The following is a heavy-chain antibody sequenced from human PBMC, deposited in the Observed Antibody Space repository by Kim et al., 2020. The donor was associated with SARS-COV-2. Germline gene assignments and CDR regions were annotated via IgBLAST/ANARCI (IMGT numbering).Heavy chain of an antibody. CDR2: INHSGST. V-gene: IGHV4-34*01. CDR1: GGPFSGYY. CDR3: SRGGTWPLGMDV. J-gene: IGHJ6*02. Sequence: SETLSLTCTVQGGPFSGYYWSWIRQPPGKGLEWIGEINHSGSTNYNPSLKSRVNISVDTSNNQFSLRLSSVTAADTAVYYCSRGGTWPLGMDVWGQGTTVTVSS. D-gene: IGHD1-1*01.